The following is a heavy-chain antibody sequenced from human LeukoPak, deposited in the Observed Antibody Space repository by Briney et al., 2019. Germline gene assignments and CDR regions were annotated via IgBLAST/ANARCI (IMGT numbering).Heavy chain of an antibody. D-gene: IGHD2-2*01. J-gene: IGHJ4*02. CDR1: GFTFSSYS. Sequence: PGGSLRLSCAASGFTFSSYSMNWVRQAPGKGLEWVSSISSSSSYIYYADSVKGRFTISRDNAKNSLYLQMNSLRAEDTAVHYCARSLMAGSSTSCYDYWGQGTLVTVSS. CDR3: ARSLMAGSSTSCYDY. CDR2: ISSSSSYI. V-gene: IGHV3-21*01.